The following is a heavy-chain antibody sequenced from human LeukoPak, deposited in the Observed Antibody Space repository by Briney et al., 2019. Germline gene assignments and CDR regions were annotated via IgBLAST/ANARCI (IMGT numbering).Heavy chain of an antibody. CDR1: GYTFTGYY. CDR2: INPNSGGT. J-gene: IGHJ4*02. D-gene: IGHD7-27*01. Sequence: ASVKVSCKASGYTFTGYYMHWVRQAPGQGLEWMGWINPNSGGTNYAQKFQGRVTMTRDTSISTAYMELRSLRSDDTAVYYYARGDYWGSPYYFDYWGQGTLVTVSS. V-gene: IGHV1-2*02. CDR3: ARGDYWGSPYYFDY.